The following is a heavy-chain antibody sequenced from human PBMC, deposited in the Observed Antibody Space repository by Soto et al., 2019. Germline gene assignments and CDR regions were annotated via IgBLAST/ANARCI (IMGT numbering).Heavy chain of an antibody. CDR1: GAPFNNYY. V-gene: IGHV4-59*01. CDR3: ARTVSGYYFDH. CDR2: ISDSGST. Sequence: SETLSLTCAVYGAPFNNYYWSWIRQPPGKGLEWIGYISDSGSTNYHPSLRSRVTISVDTSKNQFSLKLRSVTAADTAVYYCARTVSGYYFDHWGQGSLVTVSS. D-gene: IGHD3-22*01. J-gene: IGHJ4*02.